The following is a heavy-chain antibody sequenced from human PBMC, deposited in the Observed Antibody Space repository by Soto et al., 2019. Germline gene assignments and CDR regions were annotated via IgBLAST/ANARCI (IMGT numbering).Heavy chain of an antibody. D-gene: IGHD5-12*01. J-gene: IGHJ6*02. CDR1: GFTFSSYG. V-gene: IGHV3-30*18. Sequence: PGGSLRLSCAASGFTFSSYGMHWVRQAPGKGLEWVAVISYDGSNKYYADSVKGRFTISRDNSKNTLYLQMNSLRAEDTAVYYCAKDYRMVATGGMDVWGQGTTVTVSS. CDR2: ISYDGSNK. CDR3: AKDYRMVATGGMDV.